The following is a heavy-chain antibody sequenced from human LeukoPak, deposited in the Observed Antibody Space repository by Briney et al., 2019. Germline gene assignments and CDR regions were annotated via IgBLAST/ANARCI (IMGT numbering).Heavy chain of an antibody. D-gene: IGHD5-18*01. J-gene: IGHJ6*03. V-gene: IGHV4-31*03. Sequence: SQTLSLTCTVSGGSISSGGYYWSWIRQHPGKGLEWIGYIYYSGSTYYNPSLKSRVTISVDTSKNQFSLKLSSVTAADTAVYYCARDRGYSYGYVYYYYYMDVWGKGTTVTVSS. CDR3: ARDRGYSYGYVYYYYYMDV. CDR1: GGSISSGGYY. CDR2: IYYSGST.